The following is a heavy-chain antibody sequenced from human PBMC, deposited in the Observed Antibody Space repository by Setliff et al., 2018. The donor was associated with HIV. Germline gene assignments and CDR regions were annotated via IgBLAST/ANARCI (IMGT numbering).Heavy chain of an antibody. Sequence: SETLSLTCTVSGASISSGAYFWIWIRQHPGKGLEWMGYIYYTGSTYYNLSLKSRMIISLDTSKNQVSLKLTSVTAADTAVYYCASHIAVGPLGYFDYWGQGTPVTVS. J-gene: IGHJ4*02. CDR1: GASISSGAYF. CDR3: ASHIAVGPLGYFDY. V-gene: IGHV4-31*03. CDR2: IYYTGST. D-gene: IGHD6-19*01.